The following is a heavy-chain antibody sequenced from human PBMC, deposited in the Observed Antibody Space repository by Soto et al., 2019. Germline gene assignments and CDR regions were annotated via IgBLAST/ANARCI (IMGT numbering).Heavy chain of an antibody. CDR2: IWYDGSNK. Sequence: GGSLRLSCAASGFTFSSYGMHWVRQAPGKGLEWVLFIWYDGSNKYYADSVKGRFTISRDNSKNTLYLQMNSLRAEDTAVYYCARVSPYCSGGSCPTLVDYWGQGTLVTSPQ. CDR3: ARVSPYCSGGSCPTLVDY. D-gene: IGHD2-15*01. J-gene: IGHJ4*02. V-gene: IGHV3-33*01. CDR1: GFTFSSYG.